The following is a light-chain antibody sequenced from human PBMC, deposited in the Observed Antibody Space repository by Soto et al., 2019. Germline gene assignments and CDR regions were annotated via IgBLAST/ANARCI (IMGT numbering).Light chain of an antibody. CDR2: DAS. Sequence: EVVLTQSPATLSLSPGERATLSCRASQRVSKYLAWYQQKPGQAPRLLIYDASNRSTGIPARFSGSGSGTDFILTISSLEPEDFAVYYCQQRSNWPPKYTFGQGTKLEIK. V-gene: IGKV3-11*01. CDR1: QRVSKY. CDR3: QQRSNWPPKYT. J-gene: IGKJ2*01.